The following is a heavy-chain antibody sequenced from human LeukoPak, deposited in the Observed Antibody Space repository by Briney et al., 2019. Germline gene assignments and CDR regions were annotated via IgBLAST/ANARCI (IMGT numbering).Heavy chain of an antibody. CDR2: IRYDGSNK. V-gene: IGHV3-30*02. Sequence: GGSLRLSCAASGFTFSSYGMHWVRQAPGKGLEWVTFIRYDGSNKYYADSVKGRFTIFRDNYKNILYVQMNSLRAEDTAVYYCARILTGYYDYWGQGTLVTVSS. D-gene: IGHD3-9*01. J-gene: IGHJ4*02. CDR3: ARILTGYYDY. CDR1: GFTFSSYG.